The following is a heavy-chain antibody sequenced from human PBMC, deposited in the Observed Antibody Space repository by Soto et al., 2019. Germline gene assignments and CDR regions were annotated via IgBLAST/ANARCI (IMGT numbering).Heavy chain of an antibody. J-gene: IGHJ4*02. CDR1: GFIFSDFY. Sequence: GSLRLSCAASGFIFSDFYMSWIRQPPGKGLEWIGYIYYSGSTNYNPSLKSRVTISVDTSKNQFSLKLSSVTAADTAVYYCARGACGGDCYYFDYWGQGTLGTVS. CDR2: IYYSGST. CDR3: ARGACGGDCYYFDY. D-gene: IGHD2-21*02. V-gene: IGHV4-59*01.